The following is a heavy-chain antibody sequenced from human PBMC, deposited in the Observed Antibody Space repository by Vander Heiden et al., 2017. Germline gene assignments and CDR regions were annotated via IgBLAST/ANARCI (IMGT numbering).Heavy chain of an antibody. V-gene: IGHV1-2*06. Sequence: QVQLVQPGAEVKRPGASVKVSCKASGYTFTVYYMTWVRQAPGQGLEWMGRNNPDSSDTNYAQKFQGRVTMTRDTSISTAYMEVTSLRSGDTAVYYCARGGERYSGSCDYWGQGTLVTVSS. D-gene: IGHD6-13*01. J-gene: IGHJ4*02. CDR2: NNPDSSDT. CDR3: ARGGERYSGSCDY. CDR1: GYTFTVYY.